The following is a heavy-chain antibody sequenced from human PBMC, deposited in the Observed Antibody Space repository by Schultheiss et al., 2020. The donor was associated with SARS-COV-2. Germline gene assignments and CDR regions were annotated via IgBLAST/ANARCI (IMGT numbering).Heavy chain of an antibody. J-gene: IGHJ5*02. CDR3: ARLETTVVTPRFDP. Sequence: SVKVSCKASGYTFTSYGISWVRQAPGQGLEWMGRIIPILGIANYAQKFQGRVTITADKSTSTAYMELSSLRSEDTAVYYCARLETTVVTPRFDPWGQGTLVTVSS. V-gene: IGHV1-69*04. D-gene: IGHD4-23*01. CDR1: GYTFTSYG. CDR2: IIPILGIA.